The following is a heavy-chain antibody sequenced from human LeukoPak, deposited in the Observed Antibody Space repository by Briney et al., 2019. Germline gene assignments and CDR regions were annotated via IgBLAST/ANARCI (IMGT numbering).Heavy chain of an antibody. V-gene: IGHV3-30*04. Sequence: PGGSLRLSCAASGFTFSSHVIHWVRQAPGKGLEWVAVISYDGSNKYYADSVKGRFTISRDNSKNTLYLQMNSLRAEDTAVYYCARASDYYGSGDFDYWGQGTLVTVSS. CDR2: ISYDGSNK. CDR1: GFTFSSHV. D-gene: IGHD3-10*01. CDR3: ARASDYYGSGDFDY. J-gene: IGHJ4*02.